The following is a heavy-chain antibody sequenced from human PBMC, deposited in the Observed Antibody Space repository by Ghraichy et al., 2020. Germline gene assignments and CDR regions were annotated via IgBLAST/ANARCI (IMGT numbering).Heavy chain of an antibody. V-gene: IGHV4-30-4*01. CDR2: IYYSGST. D-gene: IGHD3-22*01. CDR3: ARGQLEGSTYYDSSGYWERRSIPLCDY. Sequence: SLNISCTVSGGSISSGDYYWSWIRQPQGKGLEWIGYIYYSGSTYYNPSLKSRVTISVDTSKNQFSLKLSSVTAAYTAVYYCARGQLEGSTYYDSSGYWERRSIPLCDYWCQRTLVTVSS. CDR1: GGSISSGDYY. J-gene: IGHJ4*02.